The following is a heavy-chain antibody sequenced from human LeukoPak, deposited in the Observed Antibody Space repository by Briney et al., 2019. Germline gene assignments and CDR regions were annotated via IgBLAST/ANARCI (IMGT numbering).Heavy chain of an antibody. D-gene: IGHD5-18*01. CDR2: ISSSGSTI. Sequence: GGSLRLSCAASGFTFSDYYMSWIRQAPGKGLEWVSYISSSGSTIYYADSVKGRFTISRDNSKNTLYLQMNSLRAEDTAVYYCAKDHGYSYGLDYWGQGTLVTVSS. CDR3: AKDHGYSYGLDY. CDR1: GFTFSDYY. J-gene: IGHJ4*02. V-gene: IGHV3-11*01.